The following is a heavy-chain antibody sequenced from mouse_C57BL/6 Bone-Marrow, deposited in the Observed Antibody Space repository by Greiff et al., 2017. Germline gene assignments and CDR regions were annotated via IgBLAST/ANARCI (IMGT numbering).Heavy chain of an antibody. J-gene: IGHJ2*01. CDR2: ISDGGSYT. CDR3: ARDYGDFDY. V-gene: IGHV5-4*01. Sequence: EVKLMESGGGLVKPGGSLKLSCAASGFTFSSYAMSWVRQTPEKRLEWVATISDGGSYTYYPDNVKGRFTISRDNAKNNLYLQMSHLKSEDTAMYYCARDYGDFDYWGQGTTLTVSS. CDR1: GFTFSSYA. D-gene: IGHD1-1*01.